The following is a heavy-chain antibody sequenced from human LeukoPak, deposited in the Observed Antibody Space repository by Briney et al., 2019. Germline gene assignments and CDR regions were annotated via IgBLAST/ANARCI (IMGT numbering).Heavy chain of an antibody. CDR1: GYTFIGSY. Sequence: ASVKVSCKASGYTFIGSYMHWVRQAPGQGLEWMGWISAYNGNTNYAQKLQGRVTMTTDTSTSTAYMELRSLRSDDTAVYYCARSGAVAFDYWGQGTLVTVSS. CDR3: ARSGAVAFDY. V-gene: IGHV1-18*04. CDR2: ISAYNGNT. J-gene: IGHJ4*02. D-gene: IGHD6-19*01.